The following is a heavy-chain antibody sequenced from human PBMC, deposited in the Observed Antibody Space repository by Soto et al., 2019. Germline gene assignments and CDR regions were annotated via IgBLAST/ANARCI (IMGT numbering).Heavy chain of an antibody. CDR3: AKGGEGSSRWSRYYYYYGMDV. D-gene: IGHD6-13*01. Sequence: CGSLRFSCASSDFTFSRYAIIWVRQAPGRGLDWVSAISGSGGSTYYAVSGKGRFTSSRDNSKNTLYRQMNSLREEDKAVYFGAKGGEGSSRWSRYYYYYGMDVWGQGTTFTVPS. CDR1: DFTFSRYA. J-gene: IGHJ6*02. CDR2: ISGSGGST. V-gene: IGHV3-23*01.